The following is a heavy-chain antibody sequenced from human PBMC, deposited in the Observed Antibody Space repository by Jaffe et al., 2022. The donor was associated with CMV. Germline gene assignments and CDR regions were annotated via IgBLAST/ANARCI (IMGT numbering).Heavy chain of an antibody. D-gene: IGHD3-10*01. CDR1: GFTFSSYD. Sequence: EVQLVESGGGLVQPGGSLRLSCAASGFTFSSYDMHWVRQATGKGLEWVSAIGTAGDTYYPGSVKGRFTISRENAKNSLYLQMNSLRAGDTAVYYCARGGVDFGGGFDYWGQGTLVTVSS. CDR2: IGTAGDT. V-gene: IGHV3-13*01. J-gene: IGHJ4*02. CDR3: ARGGVDFGGGFDY.